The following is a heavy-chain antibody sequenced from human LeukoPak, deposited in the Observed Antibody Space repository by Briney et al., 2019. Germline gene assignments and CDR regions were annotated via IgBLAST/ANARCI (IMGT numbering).Heavy chain of an antibody. J-gene: IGHJ3*02. V-gene: IGHV3-23*01. CDR3: AKAEVGATDDAFDI. Sequence: GGSLRLSCAASGVTFSSYSMNWVRQAPGKGLEWVSAISGSGGSTYYADSVKGRFTISRDNSKNTLCLQMNSLRAEDTAVYYCAKAEVGATDDAFDIWGQGTMVTVSS. D-gene: IGHD1-26*01. CDR2: ISGSGGST. CDR1: GVTFSSYS.